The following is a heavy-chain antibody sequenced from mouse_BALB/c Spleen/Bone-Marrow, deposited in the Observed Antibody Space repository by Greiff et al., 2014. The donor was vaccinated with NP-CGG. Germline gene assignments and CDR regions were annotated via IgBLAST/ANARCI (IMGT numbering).Heavy chain of an antibody. CDR3: ARHYGSSYGAMDY. J-gene: IGHJ4*01. D-gene: IGHD1-1*01. CDR2: ISCYNGAT. CDR1: GYSFTGYY. Sequence: LVKTGASVKISCKASGYSFTGYYMHWVKQSHGKGLEWIGYISCYNGATSYNQKFKGKATFTVDTSSSTAYMQFNSLTSEDSAVYYCARHYGSSYGAMDYWGQGTSVTVSS. V-gene: IGHV1S34*01.